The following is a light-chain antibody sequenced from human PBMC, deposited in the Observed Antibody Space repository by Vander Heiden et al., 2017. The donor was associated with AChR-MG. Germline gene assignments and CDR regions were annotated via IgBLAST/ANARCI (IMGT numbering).Light chain of an antibody. CDR2: GNS. CDR1: SSNIGAGYE. Sequence: QSVLTQPPSVSGAPGQRATISCTGSSSNIGAGYEVHWYQQLPGTAPKLLIYGNSNRPSGVPDRFSGSKSGTSASLAITGLQAEDEADYYCQSYDSSLSGSVVFGGGTKLTVL. J-gene: IGLJ2*01. CDR3: QSYDSSLSGSVV. V-gene: IGLV1-40*01.